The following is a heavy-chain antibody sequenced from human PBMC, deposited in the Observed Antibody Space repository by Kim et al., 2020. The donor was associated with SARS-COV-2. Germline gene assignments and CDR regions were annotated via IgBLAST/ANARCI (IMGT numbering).Heavy chain of an antibody. Sequence: YGDSVRGRVTLSRDNSKNTLFLQMNSLRAEDTAVYYCTRRSGSYMFFDYWGQGALVTVSS. J-gene: IGHJ4*02. V-gene: IGHV3-30*07. D-gene: IGHD1-26*01. CDR3: TRRSGSYMFFDY.